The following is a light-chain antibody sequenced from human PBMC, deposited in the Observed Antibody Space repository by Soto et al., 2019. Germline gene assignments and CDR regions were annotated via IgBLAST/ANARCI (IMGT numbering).Light chain of an antibody. CDR2: EVS. CDR3: SSYAGSNAYV. Sequence: QAVVTQPPSASGSPGQSVTISCTETSSDVGGYNYVSWYQQHPGKAPKLMIYEVSKRPSGVPDRFSGSKSGNTASLTVSGLQTEDEADYYCSSYAGSNAYVFGTGTKLTVL. CDR1: SSDVGGYNY. J-gene: IGLJ1*01. V-gene: IGLV2-8*01.